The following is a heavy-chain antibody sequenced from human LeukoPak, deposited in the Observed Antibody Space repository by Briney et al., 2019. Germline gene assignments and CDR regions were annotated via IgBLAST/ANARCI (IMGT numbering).Heavy chain of an antibody. CDR3: ARDQVAAADPGDYYGMDV. CDR2: IKEDGSEK. J-gene: IGHJ6*02. Sequence: GGSLRLSCAASGFTLSSYWMSWVRQAPGKGLEWVANIKEDGSEKYYVDSVKGRFTISRDNAKNSLYLQMNSLRAEDTAVYYCARDQVAAADPGDYYGMDVWGQGTTVTVSS. CDR1: GFTLSSYW. D-gene: IGHD6-13*01. V-gene: IGHV3-7*03.